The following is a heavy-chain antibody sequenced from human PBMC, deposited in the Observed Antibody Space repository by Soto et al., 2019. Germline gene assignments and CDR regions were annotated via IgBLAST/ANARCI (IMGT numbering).Heavy chain of an antibody. CDR1: GYTFTGYY. CDR2: INPNSGGT. V-gene: IGHV1-2*04. Sequence: ASVKVSCKASGYTFTGYYMHWVRQAPGQGLEWMGWINPNSGGTNYAQKFQGWVTMTRDTSISTAYMELSRLRSEDTAVYYCARGHTYKDFWSGYYDDAFDIWGQGTMVTVSS. J-gene: IGHJ3*02. D-gene: IGHD3-3*01. CDR3: ARGHTYKDFWSGYYDDAFDI.